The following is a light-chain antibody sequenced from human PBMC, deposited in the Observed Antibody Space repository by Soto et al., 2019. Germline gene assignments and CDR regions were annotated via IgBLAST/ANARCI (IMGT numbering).Light chain of an antibody. J-gene: IGLJ2*01. V-gene: IGLV2-14*03. CDR2: DVS. CDR1: SSDIGGYNY. CDR3: SSFTSSNTLDVL. Sequence: QSALTQPASVSGSPGQSITISCTGTSSDIGGYNYVSWYQHHPGNAPKLMIYDVSDRPSGVSDRFSGSKSGNTASLTISGLQPEDEAIYYCSSFTSSNTLDVLFGGGTKLTVL.